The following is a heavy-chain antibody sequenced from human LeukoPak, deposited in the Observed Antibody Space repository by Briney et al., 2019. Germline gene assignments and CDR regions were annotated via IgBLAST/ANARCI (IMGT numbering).Heavy chain of an antibody. CDR3: AMKIIPARPNPWHGLDI. V-gene: IGHV3-21*01. J-gene: IGHJ3*02. D-gene: IGHD6-6*01. CDR2: IRGRSGSM. CDR1: GFTVSSYG. Sequence: PGGSLGLSCGASGFTVSSYGMNWVREARGKGLEGGTCIRGRSGSMYIAGLMKGGFTISRANAKNSLYLQMDSPRAEDTAAYSRAMKIIPARPNPWHGLDIWGQGTLVTVSS.